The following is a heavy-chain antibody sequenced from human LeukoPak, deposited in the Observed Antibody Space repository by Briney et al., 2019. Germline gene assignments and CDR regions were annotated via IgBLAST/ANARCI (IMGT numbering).Heavy chain of an antibody. J-gene: IGHJ6*02. V-gene: IGHV1-18*01. D-gene: IGHD1-1*01. Sequence: ASVTVSCKASGYTFTSCDISWVRQAPGQGLEWMGWISVYNGNTKYAQKLQGRVTMTTDTSTSTAYMELRSLRSDDTAVYYCARDWNVMDVWGQGTTVTVSS. CDR2: ISVYNGNT. CDR1: GYTFTSCD. CDR3: ARDWNVMDV.